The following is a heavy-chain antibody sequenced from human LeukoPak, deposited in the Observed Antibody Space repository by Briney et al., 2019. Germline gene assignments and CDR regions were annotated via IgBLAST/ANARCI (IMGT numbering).Heavy chain of an antibody. CDR3: ARGTYVWGSYRPAVNFDY. CDR1: GGSISSYY. CDR2: IYYSGST. J-gene: IGHJ4*02. D-gene: IGHD3-16*02. Sequence: SETLSLTCTVSGGSISSYYWSWIRQPPGKGLEWIGYIYYSGSTNYNPSLKSRVTISVDTSKNQFSLKLSSVTAADTAVYYCARGTYVWGSYRPAVNFDYWGQGTLVTVSS. V-gene: IGHV4-59*08.